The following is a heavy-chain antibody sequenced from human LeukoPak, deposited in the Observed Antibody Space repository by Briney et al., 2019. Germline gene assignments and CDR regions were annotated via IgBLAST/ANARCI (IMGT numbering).Heavy chain of an antibody. CDR3: ARVYRNEEGFRTPNNYMDV. J-gene: IGHJ6*03. V-gene: IGHV3-48*01. CDR1: GFTFSDYS. Sequence: GGSLRLSCAGSGFTFSDYSMNWVRQAPGKGLEWVSYVSSGSSTIDNADSVKGRFTISRDNAKNSLYLQMNSLRAEDTAVYYCARVYRNEEGFRTPNNYMDVWGKGTTVTVSS. D-gene: IGHD3/OR15-3a*01. CDR2: VSSGSSTI.